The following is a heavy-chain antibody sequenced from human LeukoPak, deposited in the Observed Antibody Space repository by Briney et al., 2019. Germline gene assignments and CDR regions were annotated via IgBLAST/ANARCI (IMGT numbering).Heavy chain of an antibody. CDR3: ARGQLGPYYYYGMDV. J-gene: IGHJ6*02. D-gene: IGHD6-13*01. CDR2: ISAYNGNT. V-gene: IGHV1-18*01. Sequence: ASVKVSCKASGYTFTSYGISWVRQAPGQGLEWMGWISAYNGNTNYAQKLQGRVTMTTDTSTSTAYMELRSLRSDDTAVYYCARGQLGPYYYYGMDVWGQGTTVTVSS. CDR1: GYTFTSYG.